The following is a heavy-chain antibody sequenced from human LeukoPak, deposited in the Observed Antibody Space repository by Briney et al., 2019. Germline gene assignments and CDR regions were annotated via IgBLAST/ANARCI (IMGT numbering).Heavy chain of an antibody. Sequence: ASVKVSCKASGYTFTGYYMHWVRQAPGQGLEWMGWINPNSGGTNYAQKFQGRVTMTRDTSISTAYMELSRLRSDDTAVYYCARVVVVPAAFPVRYYMDVWGKGTTVTVSS. CDR3: ARVVVVPAAFPVRYYMDV. CDR2: INPNSGGT. J-gene: IGHJ6*03. D-gene: IGHD2-2*01. CDR1: GYTFTGYY. V-gene: IGHV1-2*02.